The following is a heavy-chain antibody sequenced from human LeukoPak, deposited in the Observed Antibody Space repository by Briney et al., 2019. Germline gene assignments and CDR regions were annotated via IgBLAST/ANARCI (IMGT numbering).Heavy chain of an antibody. D-gene: IGHD3-9*01. CDR2: ISGRSNNT. CDR3: AKWGDYDVLTGYYVSDF. Sequence: GGSLRLSCAASGFIFSNYAMYWVRQAPRKGLEWVSAISGRSNNTYYADSVKGRFTISRDSSKNTLYLQMNSLRADDTAVYYCAKWGDYDVLTGYYVSDFWGQGTLVTVSS. V-gene: IGHV3-23*01. CDR1: GFIFSNYA. J-gene: IGHJ4*02.